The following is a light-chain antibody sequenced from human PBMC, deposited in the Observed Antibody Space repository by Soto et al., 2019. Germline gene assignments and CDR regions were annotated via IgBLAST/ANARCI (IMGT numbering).Light chain of an antibody. CDR2: EVT. CDR1: SSDVGGYNY. CDR3: SSYTSSITYV. Sequence: QSGLTQPASVSGSPGQSITISCTGTSSDVGGYNYVSWYQQHPGKAPKLMIYEVTNRPSGVSNRFSGSKSGNTASLTISGLQADDEADYYCSSYTSSITYVFGTGTKVTVL. J-gene: IGLJ1*01. V-gene: IGLV2-14*01.